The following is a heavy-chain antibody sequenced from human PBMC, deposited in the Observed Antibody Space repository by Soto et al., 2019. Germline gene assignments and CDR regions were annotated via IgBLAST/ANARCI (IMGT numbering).Heavy chain of an antibody. J-gene: IGHJ4*02. CDR1: SGSFSGYY. CDR2: ITDSGSI. Sequence: PSETLSLTCGVASGSFSGYYWNWVRQPPGKGLEWIGDITDSGSINYNPSLKSRVTISVDTSKNQFFLKMSSVTAADTAVYYCARGRGIALWGQGTRVTVPQ. V-gene: IGHV4-34*01. CDR3: ARGRGIAL. D-gene: IGHD6-13*01.